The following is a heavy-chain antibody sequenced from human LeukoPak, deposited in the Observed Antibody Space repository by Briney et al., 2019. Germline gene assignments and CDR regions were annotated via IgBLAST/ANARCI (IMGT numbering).Heavy chain of an antibody. J-gene: IGHJ5*02. CDR1: GFTFSNYA. CDR3: ASRDWFDP. V-gene: IGHV3-30-3*01. CDR2: ISYDGSNK. Sequence: GGSLRLSCAASGFTFSNYAMHWVRQAPGKGLEWVAVISYDGSNKYYADSVKGRFTISRDNSKNTLYLQMNSLRAEDTAVYYCASRDWFDPWGQGTLVTVSS.